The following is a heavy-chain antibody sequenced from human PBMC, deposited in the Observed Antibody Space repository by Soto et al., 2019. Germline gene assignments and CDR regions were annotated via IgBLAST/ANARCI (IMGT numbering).Heavy chain of an antibody. CDR1: GVTSSTHT. D-gene: IGHD5-18*01. CDR3: ASGSAMGADH. CDR2: VIPLFGTG. Sequence: ASVKVSCKASGVTSSTHTITWVRQAPGQGLEWMGGVIPLFGTGHKAQKFQGRITIIADKSTSTAYMELSSLRSEDTAVYFCASGSAMGADHWGQGTLVTVSS. J-gene: IGHJ5*02. V-gene: IGHV1-69*06.